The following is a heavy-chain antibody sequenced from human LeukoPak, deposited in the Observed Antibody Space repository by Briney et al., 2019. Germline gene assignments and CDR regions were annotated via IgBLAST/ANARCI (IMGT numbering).Heavy chain of an antibody. Sequence: PGGSLRLSCAASGFTFDDYAMHWVRQAPGKGLEWVSLISWDGGSTYYADSVKGRFTISRDNSKNSLYLQMNSLRAEDTALYYCAKPNSSSWYRNFDYWGQGTLVTVSS. J-gene: IGHJ4*02. CDR2: ISWDGGST. V-gene: IGHV3-43D*04. CDR3: AKPNSSSWYRNFDY. D-gene: IGHD6-13*01. CDR1: GFTFDDYA.